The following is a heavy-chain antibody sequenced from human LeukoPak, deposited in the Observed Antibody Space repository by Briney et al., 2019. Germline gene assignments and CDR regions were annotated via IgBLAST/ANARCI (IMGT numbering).Heavy chain of an antibody. CDR1: GYTFTSCG. CDR3: ARVNPFTIFGVVTPNWFDP. V-gene: IGHV1-18*01. D-gene: IGHD3-3*01. Sequence: ASVKVSCKASGYTFTSCGISWVRQAPGQGLEWMGWISAYNGNTNYAQKLQGRVTMTTDTSTSTAYMELRSLRSDDTAVYYCARVNPFTIFGVVTPNWFDPWGQGTLVTVSS. J-gene: IGHJ5*02. CDR2: ISAYNGNT.